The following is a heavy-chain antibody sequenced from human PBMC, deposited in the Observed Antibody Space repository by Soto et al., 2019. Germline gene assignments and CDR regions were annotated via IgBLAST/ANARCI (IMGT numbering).Heavy chain of an antibody. J-gene: IGHJ5*02. Sequence: SETLSLTCTVSGGSISSYYWSWNRQPPGKGLEWIGYIYYSGSTNYNPSLKSRVTISVDTSKNQFSLKLSSVTAADTAVYYCARAGRVTIFGVAQGWFDPWGQGTLVTVSS. CDR1: GGSISSYY. V-gene: IGHV4-59*01. CDR3: ARAGRVTIFGVAQGWFDP. CDR2: IYYSGST. D-gene: IGHD3-3*01.